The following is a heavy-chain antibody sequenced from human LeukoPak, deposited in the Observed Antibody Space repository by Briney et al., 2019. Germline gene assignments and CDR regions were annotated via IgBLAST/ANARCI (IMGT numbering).Heavy chain of an antibody. V-gene: IGHV3-23*01. J-gene: IGHJ5*02. D-gene: IGHD4-11*01. CDR3: AKDRYSNYGNWFDP. CDR2: ISGGGGTT. CDR1: GFIFSEYA. Sequence: PGGSLRLSCAASGFIFSEYAMNWVRQAPGKGLEWVSAISGGGGTTHYADSVNGRFAVSRDNSKNILYLQMTNLRHEDTALYYCAKDRYSNYGNWFDPWGQGTQVTVIS.